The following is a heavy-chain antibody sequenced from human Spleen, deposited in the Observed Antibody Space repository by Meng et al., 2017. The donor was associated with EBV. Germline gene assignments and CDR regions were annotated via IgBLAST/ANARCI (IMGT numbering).Heavy chain of an antibody. CDR1: GFSLSTSGVG. D-gene: IGHD3-22*01. CDR2: IYWDDDK. CDR3: AQRAQYYESSGYYFSRFDY. Sequence: QITLKESGPTLVKPTQTLTLTCTFSGFSLSTSGVGVGWIRQPPGKALEWLALIYWDDDKRYSPSLKSRLTITKDTSKNQVVLTMTNMDPADTATYYCAQRAQYYESSGYYFSRFDYWGQGTLVTVSS. V-gene: IGHV2-5*02. J-gene: IGHJ4*02.